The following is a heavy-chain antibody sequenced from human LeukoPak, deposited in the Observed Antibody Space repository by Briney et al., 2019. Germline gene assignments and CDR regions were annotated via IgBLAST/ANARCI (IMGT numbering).Heavy chain of an antibody. CDR1: GDSVSSNSAA. D-gene: IGHD6-19*01. J-gene: IGHJ5*02. V-gene: IGHV6-1*01. CDR3: ARGLDSSGWFWFDP. Sequence: SQTLSLTCAISGDSVSSNSAAWNWIRQSPSGGLEWLGRTYYKSKWYNDYALSVKSRITINPDTSKNQFSLQLNSVTPEDTAVYYCARGLDSSGWFWFDPWGQGTLVTVSS. CDR2: TYYKSKWYN.